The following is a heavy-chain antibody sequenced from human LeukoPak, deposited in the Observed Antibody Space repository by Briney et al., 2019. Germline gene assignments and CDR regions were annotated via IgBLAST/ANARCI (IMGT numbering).Heavy chain of an antibody. J-gene: IGHJ4*02. CDR1: GGSFSGYY. CDR3: ARAATGYLEFDY. Sequence: SETLSLTCAVYGGSFSGYYWSWIRQPPGKGLEWIGEINHSGSTNYNPSLKSRVTISVDTSKNQFSLKLSSVTAADTAVYYCARAATGYLEFDYWGQGTLVTVSS. V-gene: IGHV4-34*01. CDR2: INHSGST. D-gene: IGHD3-9*01.